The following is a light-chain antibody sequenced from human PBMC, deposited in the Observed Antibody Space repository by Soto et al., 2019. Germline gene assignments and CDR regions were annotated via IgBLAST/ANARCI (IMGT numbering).Light chain of an antibody. CDR3: QQYNNWLT. Sequence: MAQSPSSLSASVGDRVTITCRASQSVSSNLAWYQQKPGQAPRLLIYGASIRATGIPARFSGSGSETEFTLTISSLQSEDFAVYYCQQYNNWLTFGGGTKVDIK. CDR2: GAS. J-gene: IGKJ4*01. V-gene: IGKV3-15*01. CDR1: QSVSSN.